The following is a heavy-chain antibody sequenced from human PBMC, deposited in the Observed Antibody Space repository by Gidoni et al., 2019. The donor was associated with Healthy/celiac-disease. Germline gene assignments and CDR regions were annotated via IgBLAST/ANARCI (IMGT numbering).Heavy chain of an antibody. J-gene: IGHJ3*02. CDR1: GGSISSYY. Sequence: QVQLQESGPGLVKPSETLSLTCTVSGGSISSYYWSWIRQPPGKGLEWIGYIYYSGSTNYNPSLKSRVTISVDTSKNQFSLKLSSVTAADTAVYYCARDYCSSTSCYDADAFDIWGQGTMVTVSS. V-gene: IGHV4-59*01. D-gene: IGHD2-2*01. CDR3: ARDYCSSTSCYDADAFDI. CDR2: IYYSGST.